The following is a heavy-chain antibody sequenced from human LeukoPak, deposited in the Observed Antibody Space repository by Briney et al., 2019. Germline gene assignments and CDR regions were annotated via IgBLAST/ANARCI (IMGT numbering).Heavy chain of an antibody. CDR3: ARDYDSSGYYPWD. CDR2: IWYDGSNK. CDR1: GFTFSSYG. Sequence: PGGSLRLSCAASGFTFSSYGMHWVRQAPGKGLEWVAVIWYDGSNKYYADSVKGRFTISRDNPKNTLYLQMNSLGAEDTAVYYCARDYDSSGYYPWDWGQGTLVTVSS. D-gene: IGHD3-22*01. J-gene: IGHJ4*02. V-gene: IGHV3-33*01.